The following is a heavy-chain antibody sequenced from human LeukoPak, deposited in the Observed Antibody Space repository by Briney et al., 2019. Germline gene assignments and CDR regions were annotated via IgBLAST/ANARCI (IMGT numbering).Heavy chain of an antibody. J-gene: IGHJ4*02. CDR2: IKSKTDGGTT. CDR1: GFTFSNAW. Sequence: PGGSLRLSCAASGFTFSNAWMSWVRQAPGKGLEWVGRIKSKTDGGTTDYAAPVKGRFTISRDDSKNTQYLQMNSLKTEDTAVYYCTTASDYGDFDYWGQGTLVTVSS. V-gene: IGHV3-15*01. CDR3: TTASDYGDFDY. D-gene: IGHD4-17*01.